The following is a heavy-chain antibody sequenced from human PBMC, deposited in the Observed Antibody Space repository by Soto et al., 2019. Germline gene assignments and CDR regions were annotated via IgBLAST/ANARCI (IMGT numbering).Heavy chain of an antibody. D-gene: IGHD6-6*01. CDR1: GGSVGSVNHY. CDR3: ATSEYSSLSINWFDP. Sequence: SETLSLTCCVSGGSVGSVNHYWRWIRQPPGKGLEWIGYIYNGGHTFYNPSLKSRVKILVDKSRNQFSLRLSSVTAADTAVYFCATSEYSSLSINWFDPWGQGALVTVSS. V-gene: IGHV4-30-4*01. J-gene: IGHJ5*02. CDR2: IYNGGHT.